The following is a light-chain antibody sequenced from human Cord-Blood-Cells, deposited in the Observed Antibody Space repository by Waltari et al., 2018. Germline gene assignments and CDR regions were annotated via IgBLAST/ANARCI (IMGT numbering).Light chain of an antibody. CDR3: RQYNSYSYT. CDR1: QSSSSW. J-gene: IGKJ2*01. V-gene: IGKV1-5*03. CDR2: KAS. Sequence: DIQMTQSPSTLSASVGDRVTITCRASQSSSSWLAWYQQKPGKAPKLLIYKASSLESGVPSRFSGSGSGTEFTLTISSLQPDDFATYYCRQYNSYSYTFGQGTKLEIK.